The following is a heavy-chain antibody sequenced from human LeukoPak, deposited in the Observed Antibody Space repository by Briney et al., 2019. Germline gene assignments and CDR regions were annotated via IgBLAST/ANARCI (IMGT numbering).Heavy chain of an antibody. CDR1: GFTFSSYW. CDR2: INSDGSST. Sequence: EGSLRLSCAASGFTFSSYWMHWARQAPGKGLVWVSRINSDGSSTSYADSVKGRFTISRDNAKNTLYLQMNSLRAEDTAVYYCARPAEYCSSTSCYSGDFDYWGQGTLVTVSS. D-gene: IGHD2-2*01. V-gene: IGHV3-74*01. CDR3: ARPAEYCSSTSCYSGDFDY. J-gene: IGHJ4*02.